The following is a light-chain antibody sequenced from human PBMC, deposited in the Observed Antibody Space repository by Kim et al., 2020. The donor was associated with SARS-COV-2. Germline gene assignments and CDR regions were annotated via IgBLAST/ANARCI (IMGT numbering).Light chain of an antibody. Sequence: SASVGDRVTITCRAGHNITNNLNWYQHRPGNAPQLLIYGVSTLQSGVPSRFSGDGYGTEFTLTISRLQPEDFATYFCHQSYSATYSFGQGTKLEIK. CDR3: HQSYSATYS. V-gene: IGKV1-39*01. CDR2: GVS. CDR1: HNITNN. J-gene: IGKJ2*03.